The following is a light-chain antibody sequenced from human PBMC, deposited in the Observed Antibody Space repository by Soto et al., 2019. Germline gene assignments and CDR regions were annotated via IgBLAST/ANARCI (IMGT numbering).Light chain of an antibody. J-gene: IGLJ3*02. CDR2: DVS. CDR3: SPYTSKDTLV. Sequence: QSVLTQPASVSGSPGQSITISCTGTSSDVGGYDHVSWYQQHPGKAPKLIIYDVSIRPSGVSNRFSGSKSGNTASLAVSGLQAEDEADYYCSPYTSKDTLVFGGGTKLTVL. CDR1: SSDVGGYDH. V-gene: IGLV2-14*03.